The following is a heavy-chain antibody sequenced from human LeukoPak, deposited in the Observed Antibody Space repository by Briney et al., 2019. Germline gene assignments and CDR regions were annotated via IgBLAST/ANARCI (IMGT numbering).Heavy chain of an antibody. CDR3: FGSRSYVDY. CDR2: IYTGGST. CDR1: GFTVTSNY. J-gene: IGHJ4*02. V-gene: IGHV3-53*01. D-gene: IGHD3-10*01. Sequence: GGSLRLSCAASGFTVTSNYMSWVRQAPGKGLEWVSVIYTGGSTYYADSVKGRFTISRDNSKNTLYLQTHTLRAEDTAVYYCFGSRSYVDYWGQGSLVTVSS.